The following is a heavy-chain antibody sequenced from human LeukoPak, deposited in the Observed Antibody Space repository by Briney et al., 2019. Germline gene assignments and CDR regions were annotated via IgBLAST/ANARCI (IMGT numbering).Heavy chain of an antibody. CDR2: IYYSGST. V-gene: IGHV4-59*01. CDR3: ARVTEWELPYFDY. J-gene: IGHJ4*02. D-gene: IGHD1-26*01. Sequence: SETPSLTCTVSGGSISSYYWSWIRQPPGKGLEWIGYIYYSGSTNYNPSLKSRVTISVDTSKNQFSLKLSSVTAADTAVYYCARVTEWELPYFDYWGQGTLVTVSS. CDR1: GGSISSYY.